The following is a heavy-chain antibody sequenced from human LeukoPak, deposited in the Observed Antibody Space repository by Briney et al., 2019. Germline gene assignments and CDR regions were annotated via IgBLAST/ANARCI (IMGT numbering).Heavy chain of an antibody. D-gene: IGHD5-18*01. CDR2: NYSSGST. CDR3: ARSDGYGLVGI. J-gene: IGHJ3*02. Sequence: PSETLSLTCRVSGASINSGSNYWGWIRQPPGKTLEWIGSNYSSGSTYYNPSLKSRVIIMIDTPKNHFSLTLSSVTAADTAVYYCARSDGYGLVGIWGQGTMVTVSS. CDR1: GASINSGSNY. V-gene: IGHV4-39*07.